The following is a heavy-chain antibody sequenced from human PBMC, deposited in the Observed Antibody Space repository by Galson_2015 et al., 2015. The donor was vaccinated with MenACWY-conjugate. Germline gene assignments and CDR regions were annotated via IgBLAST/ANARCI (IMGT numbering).Heavy chain of an antibody. V-gene: IGHV3-48*02. CDR2: ISSSSSTI. CDR3: ARVPGYSYGYYDW. Sequence: SLRLSCAASGFTFSTYSMNWVRQAPGKGLEWVSYISSSSSTIYYADSVKGLFTISRDNAKNSLYLQMNTLRDEDTAVYYCARVPGYSYGYYDWWGQGTLVTVSS. CDR1: GFTFSTYS. D-gene: IGHD5-18*01. J-gene: IGHJ4*02.